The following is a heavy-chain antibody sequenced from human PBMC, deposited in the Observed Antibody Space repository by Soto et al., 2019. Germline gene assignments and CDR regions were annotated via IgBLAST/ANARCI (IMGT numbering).Heavy chain of an antibody. D-gene: IGHD2-8*02. V-gene: IGHV4-39*07. Sequence: PSETLSLTCTVSGGSISSSSYYWGWIRQPPGKGLEWIGSIYYSGYTYYNPSLKNRVNISVDTSKNQYSLKLSSVTAADTAVYYCARGGGVYYFDYWGQGTLVTVSS. CDR2: IYYSGYT. CDR3: ARGGGVYYFDY. J-gene: IGHJ4*02. CDR1: GGSISSSSYY.